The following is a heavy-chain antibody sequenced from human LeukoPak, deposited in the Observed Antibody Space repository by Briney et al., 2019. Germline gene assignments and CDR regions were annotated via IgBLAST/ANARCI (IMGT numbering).Heavy chain of an antibody. Sequence: PSETLSLTGTVSGGSISSSSYYWGWIRQPPGKGLEWIGSIYYSGSTYYNPSLKSRVTISVDTSKNQFSLKLSSVTAADTAVYYCASIDYGESLDYWGQGTLVTVSS. CDR3: ASIDYGESLDY. CDR1: GGSISSSSYY. D-gene: IGHD4-17*01. V-gene: IGHV4-39*01. J-gene: IGHJ4*02. CDR2: IYYSGST.